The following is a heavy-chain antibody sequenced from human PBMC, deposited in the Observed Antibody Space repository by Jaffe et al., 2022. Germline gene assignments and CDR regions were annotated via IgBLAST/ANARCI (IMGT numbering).Heavy chain of an antibody. V-gene: IGHV1-69*05. D-gene: IGHD3-9*01. CDR2: IIPIFGTA. J-gene: IGHJ4*02. CDR1: GGTFSSYA. CDR3: ASGGLYYDILTGPLSF. Sequence: QVQLVQSGAEVKKPGSSVKVSCKASGGTFSSYAISWVRQAPGQGLEWMGGIIPIFGTANYAQKFQGRVTITTDESTSTAYMELSSLRSEDTAVYYCASGGLYYDILTGPLSFWGQGTLVTVSS.